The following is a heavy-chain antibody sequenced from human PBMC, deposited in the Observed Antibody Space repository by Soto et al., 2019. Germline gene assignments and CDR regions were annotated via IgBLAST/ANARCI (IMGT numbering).Heavy chain of an antibody. D-gene: IGHD2-8*02. CDR3: ARDPKTTGGQHWAVNYFDS. CDR1: GFSFSISP. V-gene: IGHV3-30-3*01. J-gene: IGHJ4*02. CDR2: ISYDGTNK. Sequence: QVQLVESGGGVVQPGRSLRLSCAASGFSFSISPMHWVRQAPGKGPEWVALISYDGTNKFYADSVKGRFTISRDNSKSTIYLHVDSLRPEDAAVYYCARDPKTTGGQHWAVNYFDSWGQGTLVTVSS.